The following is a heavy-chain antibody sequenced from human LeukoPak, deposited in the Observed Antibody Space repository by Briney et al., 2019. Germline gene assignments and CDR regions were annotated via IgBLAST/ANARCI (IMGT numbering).Heavy chain of an antibody. CDR2: ISSSSSYT. J-gene: IGHJ6*04. Sequence: PGGSLRLSCAASGFTFSDYYMSWIRQAPGKGLEWVSYISSSSSYTNYADSVKGRFTISRDNAKNSLYPQMNSLRAEDTAVYYCARDQFGCSSTSCYDPYYYYGMDVWGKGTTVTVSS. CDR3: ARDQFGCSSTSCYDPYYYYGMDV. D-gene: IGHD2-2*01. V-gene: IGHV3-11*06. CDR1: GFTFSDYY.